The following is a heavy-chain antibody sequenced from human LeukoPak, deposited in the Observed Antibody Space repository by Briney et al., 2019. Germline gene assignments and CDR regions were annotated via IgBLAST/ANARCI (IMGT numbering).Heavy chain of an antibody. V-gene: IGHV4-39*07. CDR1: GGSITRSDYY. Sequence: SETLSLTCTVSGGSITRSDYYWGWLRQPPGKGPEWIGSMYYGAKTYYNPSLKSRVTISVDTSRNQFSLRLNSVTAADTAVYYCARGGGYASPIGYWGQGALVTVSS. CDR2: MYYGAKT. CDR3: ARGGGYASPIGY. J-gene: IGHJ4*02. D-gene: IGHD5-12*01.